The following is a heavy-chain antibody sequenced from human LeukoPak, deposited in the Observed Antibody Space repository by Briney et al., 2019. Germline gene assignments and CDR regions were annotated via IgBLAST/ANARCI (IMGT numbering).Heavy chain of an antibody. J-gene: IGHJ6*03. CDR2: ISYDGSSE. D-gene: IGHD3-10*01. Sequence: PGTSLRLSCVGSGFTFSSYGIHWVSQLPGKGAEWVAIISYDGSSEFYADSVKGRFKISRDNSKNTVNLQMNSLGVEDTAVYYCAKGLGPMVRGVVPRTYYMDVWGRGTTVTVSS. CDR3: AKGLGPMVRGVVPRTYYMDV. CDR1: GFTFSSYG. V-gene: IGHV3-30*18.